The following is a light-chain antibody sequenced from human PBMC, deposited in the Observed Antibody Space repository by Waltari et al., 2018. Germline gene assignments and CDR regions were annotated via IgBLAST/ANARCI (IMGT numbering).Light chain of an antibody. CDR2: DAS. CDR1: QSFYHY. CDR3: QQRDNWPLT. V-gene: IGKV3-11*01. Sequence: ETVLTQSPATLSLSPGESATPFCRASQSFYHYLPWYQQKPGQAPRVLIYDASNRATGIPARFSASGSGTDFTLTISSLEPEDFAVYYCQQRDNWPLTFGGGTRVEI. J-gene: IGKJ4*01.